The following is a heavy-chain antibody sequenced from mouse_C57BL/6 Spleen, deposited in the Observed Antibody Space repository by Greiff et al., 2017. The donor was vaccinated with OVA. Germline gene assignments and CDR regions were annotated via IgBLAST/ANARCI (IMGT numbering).Heavy chain of an antibody. D-gene: IGHD2-5*01. CDR1: GYTFTSYW. CDR2: IDPSDSYT. J-gene: IGHJ4*01. Sequence: QVQLQQSGAELVKPGASVKLSCKASGYTFTSYWMQWVKQRPGQGLEWIGEIDPSDSYTNYNQKFKGKATLTVDTSSSTAYMQLSSLTSEDSAVYYCARSNCSNYRYAMDYWGQGTSVTVSS. V-gene: IGHV1-50*01. CDR3: ARSNCSNYRYAMDY.